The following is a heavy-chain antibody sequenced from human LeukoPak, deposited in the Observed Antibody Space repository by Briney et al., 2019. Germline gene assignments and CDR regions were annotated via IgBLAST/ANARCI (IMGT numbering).Heavy chain of an antibody. CDR3: ARGPSGYHNT. CDR1: GYSISSGYE. J-gene: IGHJ4*02. CDR2: ISQSGNT. Sequence: PSETLSLTCSVSGYSISSGYEWGWIRQPPGKRLEWIGSISQSGNTYDNLSLKSRVTMSVDTARNQFSLKLTSVTAADTAVYYCARGPSGYHNTGGQGTLVTVSS. D-gene: IGHD5-12*01. V-gene: IGHV4-38-2*02.